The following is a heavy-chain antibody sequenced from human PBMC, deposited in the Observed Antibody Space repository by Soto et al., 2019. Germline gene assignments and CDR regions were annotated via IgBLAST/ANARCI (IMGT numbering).Heavy chain of an antibody. CDR1: GSSFTSYW. Sequence: PGEFLNISCKGSGSSFTSYWIGWVREMPGKGLEWMGIIYPGDSDTRYSPSFQSQVTIAADKSIRTAYLQWSSLKASDTAMYYCARHLGRYCSSTSCLHRDYYYGMDVWGQGTTVTVSS. J-gene: IGHJ6*02. CDR3: ARHLGRYCSSTSCLHRDYYYGMDV. V-gene: IGHV5-51*01. CDR2: IYPGDSDT. D-gene: IGHD2-2*01.